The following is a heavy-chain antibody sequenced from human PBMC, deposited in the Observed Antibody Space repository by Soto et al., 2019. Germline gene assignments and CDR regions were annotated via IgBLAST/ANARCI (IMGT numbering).Heavy chain of an antibody. CDR2: IYYSGST. Sequence: QLQLQESGPGLVKPSETLSLTCTVSGGSISSSSYYWGWIRQPPGKGLEWIGSIYYSGSTYYNPSLKSRVTISVYTSKNPFPLKLSSVTAADTAVYYCAGRTEMATIGWFDPWGQGTLVTVSS. D-gene: IGHD5-12*01. CDR3: AGRTEMATIGWFDP. J-gene: IGHJ5*02. CDR1: GGSISSSSYY. V-gene: IGHV4-39*01.